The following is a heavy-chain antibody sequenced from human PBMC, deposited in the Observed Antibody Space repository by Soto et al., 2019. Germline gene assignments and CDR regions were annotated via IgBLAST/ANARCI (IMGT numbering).Heavy chain of an antibody. J-gene: IGHJ6*03. D-gene: IGHD6-13*01. CDR1: GGSISSYY. V-gene: IGHV4-59*01. CDR2: IYYSGST. CDR3: ARDSRGAAAAGPMASYYYYYYMDV. Sequence: SETLSLTCTVSGGSISSYYWSWIRQPPGKGLEWIGYIYYSGSTNYNPSLKSRVTISVDTSKNQFSLKLSSVTAADTAVYYCARDSRGAAAAGPMASYYYYYYMDVWGKGTTVTVSS.